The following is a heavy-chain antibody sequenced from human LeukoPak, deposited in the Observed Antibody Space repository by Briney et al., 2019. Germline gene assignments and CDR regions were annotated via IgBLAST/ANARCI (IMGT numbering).Heavy chain of an antibody. CDR1: GFTFDDYT. Sequence: GGSLRLSCAASGFTFDDYTMHWVRQAPGKGLEWVSLISWDGGSTYYADSVKGRFTISRDNSNNSLYLQMNSLRTEDTALCYCAKDMPGGAAAATGAFDIWGQGTMVTVSS. CDR3: AKDMPGGAAAATGAFDI. D-gene: IGHD6-13*01. CDR2: ISWDGGST. V-gene: IGHV3-43*01. J-gene: IGHJ3*02.